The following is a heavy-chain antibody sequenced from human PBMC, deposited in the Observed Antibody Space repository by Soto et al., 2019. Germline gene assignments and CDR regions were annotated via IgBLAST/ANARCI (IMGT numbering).Heavy chain of an antibody. Sequence: QGHLVQSGAEVKKPGSSVKVSCKYSGGTFRTESINWVRQAPGQGLVWMGGILPFFGTADYAPRFQGSVTMTADGATTPANMELSSLTSQDMAVYFCARGQEYGGNADAFDVWGQGTMVTVSS. CDR1: GGTFRTES. J-gene: IGHJ3*01. V-gene: IGHV1-69*13. D-gene: IGHD2-15*01. CDR3: ARGQEYGGNADAFDV. CDR2: ILPFFGTA.